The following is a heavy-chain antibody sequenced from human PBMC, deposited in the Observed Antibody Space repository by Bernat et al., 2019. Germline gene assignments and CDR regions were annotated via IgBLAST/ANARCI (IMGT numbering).Heavy chain of an antibody. V-gene: IGHV3-7*01. J-gene: IGHJ1*01. CDR3: ARPIDQYAEYFQH. D-gene: IGHD2-2*01. CDR2: IKQDGSEK. CDR1: GFTFSSYW. Sequence: EVQLVESGGGLVQPGGSLRLSCAASGFTFSSYWMSWVRQAPGKGLEWVANIKQDGSEKYYVDSVKGRFTISRDNAKNSLYLQMNSLRAEDTAVYYCARPIDQYAEYFQHWGQGTLVTVSS.